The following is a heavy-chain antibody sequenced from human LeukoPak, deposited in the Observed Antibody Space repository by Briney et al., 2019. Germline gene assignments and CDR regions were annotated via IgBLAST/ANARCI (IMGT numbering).Heavy chain of an antibody. J-gene: IGHJ4*02. CDR3: ARALAVADGYYFDY. CDR1: GFTFSSYW. D-gene: IGHD6-19*01. V-gene: IGHV3-13*01. Sequence: PGGSLRLSCAASGFTFSSYWMHWVRQATGKGLEWVSAIGTAGDTYYPGSVKGRFTISRENAKNSLYLQMNSLRAGDTAVYYCARALAVADGYYFDYWGQGTLVTVSS. CDR2: IGTAGDT.